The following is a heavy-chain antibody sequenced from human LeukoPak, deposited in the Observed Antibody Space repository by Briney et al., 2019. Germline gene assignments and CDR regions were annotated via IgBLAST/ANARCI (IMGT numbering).Heavy chain of an antibody. J-gene: IGHJ6*03. CDR2: INSDGSST. CDR1: GCTFSRYW. CDR3: ASNRLLWFGELYPPNYYYYYMDV. Sequence: GLTLRLSCAASGCTFSRYWMSWVRQAPGKRLVWVSRINSDGSSTSYADSVKGRFTISRDNAKNTLYLQMNSLRAEDTAVYYCASNRLLWFGELYPPNYYYYYMDVWGKGTTVTVSS. D-gene: IGHD3-10*01. V-gene: IGHV3-74*01.